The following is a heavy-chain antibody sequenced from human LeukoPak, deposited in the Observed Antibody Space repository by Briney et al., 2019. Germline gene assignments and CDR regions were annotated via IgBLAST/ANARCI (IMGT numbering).Heavy chain of an antibody. J-gene: IGHJ4*02. CDR2: ISYDGSNI. V-gene: IGHV3-30-3*01. Sequence: GGSLRLSCAASGSTFSSYAMHWVRQAPGKGLEWVAVISYDGSNIYYAHSVKGRFTISRDNSKNTLYLQMNSLRTEDTAVYYCARDPYYDYVWGSYPAYWGQGPLVTVSS. D-gene: IGHD3-16*02. CDR3: ARDPYYDYVWGSYPAY. CDR1: GSTFSSYA.